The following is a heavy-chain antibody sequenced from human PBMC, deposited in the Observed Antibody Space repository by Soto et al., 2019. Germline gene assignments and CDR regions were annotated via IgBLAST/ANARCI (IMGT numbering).Heavy chain of an antibody. D-gene: IGHD6-25*01. CDR2: ISYDGSNK. J-gene: IGHJ6*02. CDR3: AKDTRPNYYYGMDV. CDR1: GFTFSSYG. Sequence: QVQLVESGGGVVQPGRSLRLSCAASGFTFSSYGMHWVRQAPGKGLEWVAVISYDGSNKYYADSVKGRFTISRDNSKNTLYLQMNSLRAEDTGVYYCAKDTRPNYYYGMDVWGQGTTVTVSS. V-gene: IGHV3-30*18.